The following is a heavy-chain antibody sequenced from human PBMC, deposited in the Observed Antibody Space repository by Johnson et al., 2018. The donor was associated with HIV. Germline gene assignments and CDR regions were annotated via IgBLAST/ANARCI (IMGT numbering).Heavy chain of an antibody. CDR1: GFTFSDYY. Sequence: MQLVESGGGLVKPGGSLRLSCAASGFTFSDYYMSWVRQAPGKGLEWVSGINWNGGSTGYADFVKGRFTISRDNAKNSLYLQMNSLRAEDTALYYCAGRSSAWYEDAFDIWGQGTMVTVSS. CDR2: INWNGGST. D-gene: IGHD6-19*01. V-gene: IGHV3-20*04. J-gene: IGHJ3*02. CDR3: AGRSSAWYEDAFDI.